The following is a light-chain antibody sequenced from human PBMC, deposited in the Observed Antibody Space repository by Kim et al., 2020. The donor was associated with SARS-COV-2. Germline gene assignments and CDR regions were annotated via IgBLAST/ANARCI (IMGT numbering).Light chain of an antibody. J-gene: IGLJ3*02. CDR3: SSYTASVIRV. CDR2: DVT. CDR1: SSDGGGYNY. Sequence: QSALTQPASVSGSPGQSITISCTGTSSDGGGYNYVSWYQQHPGKAPKLMIYDVTNRPSGVSNRFSGSKSGNTASLTISGLQAEDEADYYCSSYTASVIRVFGGGTQLADL. V-gene: IGLV2-14*01.